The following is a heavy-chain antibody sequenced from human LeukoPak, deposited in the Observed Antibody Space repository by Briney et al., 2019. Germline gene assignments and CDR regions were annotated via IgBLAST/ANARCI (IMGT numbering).Heavy chain of an antibody. CDR2: ISYDGSNK. D-gene: IGHD2-2*01. CDR1: GFTFSSYG. CDR3: ASTVVVVPAWPYYYMDV. Sequence: PGRSLRLSCAASGFTFSSYGMHWVRQAPGKGLEWVAVISYDGSNKYYADSVKGRFTISRDNAKNSLYLQMNSLRAEDTAVYYCASTVVVVPAWPYYYMDVWGKGTTVTVSS. V-gene: IGHV3-30*03. J-gene: IGHJ6*03.